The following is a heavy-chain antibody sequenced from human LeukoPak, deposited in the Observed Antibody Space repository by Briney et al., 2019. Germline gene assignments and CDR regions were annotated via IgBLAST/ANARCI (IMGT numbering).Heavy chain of an antibody. D-gene: IGHD6-19*01. CDR2: ISSSSSYI. V-gene: IGHV3-21*01. J-gene: IGHJ4*02. Sequence: GGSLRLSCAASGFTFSSYSMNWVRQAPGKGLEWVSSISSSSSYIYYADSVKGRFTISRDNAKNSLYLQMNSLRAEDTAVYYCARDVSVGSRGWYFWFDYWGQGTLVTVSS. CDR3: ARDVSVGSRGWYFWFDY. CDR1: GFTFSSYS.